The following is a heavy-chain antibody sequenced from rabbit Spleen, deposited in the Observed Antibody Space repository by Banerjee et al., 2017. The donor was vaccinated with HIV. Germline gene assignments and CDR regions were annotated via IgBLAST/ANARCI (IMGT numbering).Heavy chain of an antibody. CDR3: ARDRDGDTPYNSYYFDL. Sequence: QEQVLESGGGLVQPGGSLKLSCKASGFDSSGNAMCWVRQAPGKGLEWIGLIDPVFGSPYYATWVNGRFTISSHNAQNTLYLQLSTLTAADTATYFCARDRDGDTPYNSYYFDLWGQGTLVTVS. D-gene: IGHD2-1*01. CDR1: GFDSSGNA. V-gene: IGHV1S47*01. CDR2: IDPVFGSP. J-gene: IGHJ4*01.